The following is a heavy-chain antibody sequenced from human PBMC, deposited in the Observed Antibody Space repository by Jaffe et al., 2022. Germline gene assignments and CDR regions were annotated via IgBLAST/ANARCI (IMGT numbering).Heavy chain of an antibody. D-gene: IGHD3-22*01. J-gene: IGHJ3*02. CDR2: IYTSGST. CDR3: ARPYYYDRDAFDI. Sequence: QVQLQESGPGLVKPSQTLSLTCTVSGGSISSGSYYWSWIRQPAGKGLEWIGRIYTSGSTNYNPSLKSRVTISVDTSKNQFSLKLSSVTAADTAVYYCARPYYYDRDAFDIWGQGTMVTVSS. V-gene: IGHV4-61*02. CDR1: GGSISSGSYY.